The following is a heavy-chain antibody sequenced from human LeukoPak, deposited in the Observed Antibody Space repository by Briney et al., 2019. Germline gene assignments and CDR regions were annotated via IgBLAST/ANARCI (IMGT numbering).Heavy chain of an antibody. CDR3: AKDFLPVGTPSNYFDY. CDR2: ISAYKGDT. CDR1: GYTFSNYG. J-gene: IGHJ4*02. D-gene: IGHD4-23*01. Sequence: AAVTVSCKTSGYTFSNYGIAWVRQAPGQGVEWMGWISAYKGDTIYAQKFQGRVTMTTDTSTTTAYMELRSLRSEDTAVYYCAKDFLPVGTPSNYFDYWGQGTLVTVSS. V-gene: IGHV1-18*01.